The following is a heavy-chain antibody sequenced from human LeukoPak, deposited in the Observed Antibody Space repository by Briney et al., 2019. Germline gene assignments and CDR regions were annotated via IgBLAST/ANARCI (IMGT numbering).Heavy chain of an antibody. J-gene: IGHJ4*02. D-gene: IGHD3-10*01. CDR2: INPNSGGT. Sequence: GASVKVSCKASGYTFTGYYMHWVRQAPGQGLEWMGWINPNSGGTNYAQKFQGRVTMTRDTSISTAYMELSRLRFDDTAVYYCARDLWFGELLLSFWGQGTLVTVSS. CDR3: ARDLWFGELLLSF. CDR1: GYTFTGYY. V-gene: IGHV1-2*02.